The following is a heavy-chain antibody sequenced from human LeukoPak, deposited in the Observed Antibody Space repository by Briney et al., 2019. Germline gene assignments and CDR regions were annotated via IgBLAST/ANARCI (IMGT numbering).Heavy chain of an antibody. CDR1: GFTFNSYA. CDR3: ARDTGTVVDY. J-gene: IGHJ4*02. Sequence: GGSLRLSCAASGFTFNSYAMSWVRQAPGKGLEWVSVISGSGAGTYYADSVKGRFTISRDNSKNTIYLQMNSLRAEDTAVYYCARDTGTVVDYWGQGTLVTVSS. V-gene: IGHV3-23*01. D-gene: IGHD4-23*01. CDR2: ISGSGAGT.